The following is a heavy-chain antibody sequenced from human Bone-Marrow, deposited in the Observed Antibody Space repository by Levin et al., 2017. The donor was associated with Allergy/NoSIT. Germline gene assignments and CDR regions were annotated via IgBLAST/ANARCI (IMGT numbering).Heavy chain of an antibody. CDR2: INPRDGGT. D-gene: IGHD2-2*02. CDR1: GYSFTDYY. Sequence: ASVKVSCKASGYSFTDYYIHWVRQAPGQGLEWMARINPRDGGTKSAHKFQGRVTMTRDTSVNTVYMELNSLTSDDTAVYFCVRDLRTYIPVFVYWGQGTLVAVSS. V-gene: IGHV1-2*02. CDR3: VRDLRTYIPVFVY. J-gene: IGHJ4*02.